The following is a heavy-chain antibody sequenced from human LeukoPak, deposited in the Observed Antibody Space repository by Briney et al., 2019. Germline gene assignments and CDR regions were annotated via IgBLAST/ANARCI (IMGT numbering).Heavy chain of an antibody. D-gene: IGHD2-21*02. V-gene: IGHV3-74*01. Sequence: GGSLRLSCAASGFIFGTYWMHWVRQTPGKGLLWVSRINGDGTSATYAGSVKGRFTISRDNAKNTLYLQMNSLRAEDTAVYYCARVAYCGGDCYSLDYYYMDVWGKGTTVTVSS. CDR2: INGDGTSA. CDR3: ARVAYCGGDCYSLDYYYMDV. CDR1: GFIFGTYW. J-gene: IGHJ6*03.